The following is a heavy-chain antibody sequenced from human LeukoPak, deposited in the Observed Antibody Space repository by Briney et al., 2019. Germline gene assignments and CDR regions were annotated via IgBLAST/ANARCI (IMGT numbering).Heavy chain of an antibody. V-gene: IGHV3-49*04. Sequence: GGSLRLSCTASGFTFGDYDMNWVRQAPGKGLEWVGFIRSKAYGATTEYAASVEGRFTISRDDSKSIAYLQMNSLKTEDTAMYYCTRVVTGDFGYWGQGTLVTVSS. CDR1: GFTFGDYD. J-gene: IGHJ4*02. CDR2: IRSKAYGATT. D-gene: IGHD2-21*02. CDR3: TRVVTGDFGY.